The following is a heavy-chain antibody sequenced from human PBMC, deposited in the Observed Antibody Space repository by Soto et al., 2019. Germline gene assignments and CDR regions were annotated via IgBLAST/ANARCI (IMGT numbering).Heavy chain of an antibody. CDR2: IYYSGSP. J-gene: IGHJ5*02. D-gene: IGHD3-10*01. Sequence: QVQLQESGPGLVKPSQTLSLTCTVSGGSISSGGYFWIWISQHPGKVLEWIGYIYYSGSPYYNPSLQSRITLSVDTSKNQFSLKLSSVAAADTAVYYCARVAPTLVRGEWWFDPWGQGTLVTFCS. CDR1: GGSISSGGYF. CDR3: ARVAPTLVRGEWWFDP. V-gene: IGHV4-31*03.